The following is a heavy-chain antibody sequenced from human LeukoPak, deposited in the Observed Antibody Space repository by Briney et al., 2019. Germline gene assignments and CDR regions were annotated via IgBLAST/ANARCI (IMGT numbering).Heavy chain of an antibody. CDR1: GGSISSSSYY. CDR2: IYYSGST. V-gene: IGHV4-39*07. J-gene: IGHJ2*01. Sequence: SETLSLTCTVSGGSISSSSYYWGWIRQPPGKGLEWIGSIYYSGSTYYNPSLKSRVTISVDTSKNQFSLKLNSVTAADTAVYYCARDRWWYFDLWGRGTLVTVSS. CDR3: ARDRWWYFDL. D-gene: IGHD5-24*01.